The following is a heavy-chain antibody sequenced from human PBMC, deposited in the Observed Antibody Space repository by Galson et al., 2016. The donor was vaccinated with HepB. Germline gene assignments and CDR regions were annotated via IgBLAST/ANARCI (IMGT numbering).Heavy chain of an antibody. CDR2: ISGSGSST. CDR1: GFTFSSYG. D-gene: IGHD4-11*01. Sequence: SLRLSCADSGFTFSSYGMHWVRQAPGEGLVWVSHISGSGSSTHYGDSVKGRFTVPRDNSKNTLYLQMNSLRVEDTAMYYCVRDKVTRCTNSFDPWGQGTMDTVSS. J-gene: IGHJ5*02. V-gene: IGHV3-74*01. CDR3: VRDKVTRCTNSFDP.